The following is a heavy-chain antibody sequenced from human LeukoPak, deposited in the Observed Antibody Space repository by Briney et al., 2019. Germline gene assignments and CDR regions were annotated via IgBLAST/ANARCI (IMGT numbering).Heavy chain of an antibody. CDR1: GFTFSRNW. CDR3: ARLFGTVTTYDF. J-gene: IGHJ4*02. Sequence: GGSLTLSCEASGFTFSRNWMSWVRQAPGKGLDWVANINEDGSQKYYVDSVRGRFTITRDNTKNSLYLQMTSLGAEDTAVYYCARLFGTVTTYDFWGQGTLVTVSS. V-gene: IGHV3-7*01. CDR2: INEDGSQK. D-gene: IGHD3-16*01.